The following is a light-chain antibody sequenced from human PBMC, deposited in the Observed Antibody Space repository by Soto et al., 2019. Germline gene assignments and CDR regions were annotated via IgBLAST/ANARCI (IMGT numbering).Light chain of an antibody. J-gene: IGKJ4*01. CDR1: QSVTSW. Sequence: DVQMTQSPSTLSASVGERVTITCRTSQSVTSWLAWYQQKPGKAPKLLIYKASTLERGVPLRFTGSGSGAEFTLTISSLQPDDSATYFCQQYHTYPLTFGGGTKVEIK. V-gene: IGKV1-5*03. CDR3: QQYHTYPLT. CDR2: KAS.